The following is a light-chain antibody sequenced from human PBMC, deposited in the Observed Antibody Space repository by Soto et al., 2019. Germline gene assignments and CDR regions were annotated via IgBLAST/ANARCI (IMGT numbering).Light chain of an antibody. CDR1: SSDVGAYNH. Sequence: QSALTQPASVSGSPGQSITISCTGTSSDVGAYNHDSWYQQYPGEAPKVIIYDVSHRPAGVSNRFSGSKSGNTASLTISGLQTQDEADHSPSSSTSATPHAFGTGTKVT. CDR3: SSSTSATPHA. CDR2: DVS. J-gene: IGLJ1*01. V-gene: IGLV2-14*01.